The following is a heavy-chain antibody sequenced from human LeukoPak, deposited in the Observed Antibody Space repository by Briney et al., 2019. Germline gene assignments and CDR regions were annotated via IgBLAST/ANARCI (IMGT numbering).Heavy chain of an antibody. Sequence: PGGSLRLSCAASGFTFSSYSMNWVRQAPGKGLEWVSSISSSSSYIYYADSVKGRFTISRDNAKNSLYLQMNSLRAEDTAVYYCAREGQQLDGDAFDYWGQGTLVTVSS. J-gene: IGHJ4*02. CDR3: AREGQQLDGDAFDY. D-gene: IGHD6-13*01. CDR1: GFTFSSYS. V-gene: IGHV3-21*01. CDR2: ISSSSSYI.